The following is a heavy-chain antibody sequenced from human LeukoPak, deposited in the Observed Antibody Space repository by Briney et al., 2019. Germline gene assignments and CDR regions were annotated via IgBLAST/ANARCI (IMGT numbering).Heavy chain of an antibody. CDR3: ARGDRYSSGWYYYYGMDV. V-gene: IGHV4-34*01. Sequence: SETLSLTCAVYGGSFSGYYWSWIRQPPGKGLEWIGEINHSGSTNYNPSLKSRVTISVDTSKNQFSLKLSSVTAADTAVYYCARGDRYSSGWYYYYGMDVWGQGTLVTVSS. CDR1: GGSFSGYY. D-gene: IGHD6-19*01. J-gene: IGHJ6*02. CDR2: INHSGST.